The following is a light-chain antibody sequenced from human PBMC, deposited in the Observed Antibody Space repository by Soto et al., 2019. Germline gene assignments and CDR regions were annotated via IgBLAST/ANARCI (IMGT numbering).Light chain of an antibody. Sequence: DIQMTQSPSSLSASVGDRVTITCRASQSITNYLNWYQHKPGKAPKLLVYAASSLPSGVPSRFSGSGSGTDFTLTISSLQPEDFATYFCHQSHNMPFTFGPGTKVDIK. CDR3: HQSHNMPFT. CDR2: AAS. CDR1: QSITNY. J-gene: IGKJ3*01. V-gene: IGKV1-39*01.